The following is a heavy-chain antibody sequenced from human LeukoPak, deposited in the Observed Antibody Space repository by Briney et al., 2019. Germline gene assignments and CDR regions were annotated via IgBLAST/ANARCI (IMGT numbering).Heavy chain of an antibody. D-gene: IGHD1-26*01. CDR2: ISGSGGST. V-gene: IGHV3-23*01. J-gene: IGHJ4*02. Sequence: PGGSQRLSCAASGFTFSNYAMNWVRQAPGRGLEWVSAISGSGGSTYYADSVKGRFTISRDNSKNTLYLQMNSLRAEDTAVYYCAKDLAGSGSYSFDYWGQGTLVTVSS. CDR3: AKDLAGSGSYSFDY. CDR1: GFTFSNYA.